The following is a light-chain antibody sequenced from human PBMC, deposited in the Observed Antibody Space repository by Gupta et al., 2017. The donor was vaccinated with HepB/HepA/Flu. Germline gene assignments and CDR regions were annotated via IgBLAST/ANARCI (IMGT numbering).Light chain of an antibody. CDR3: QQGNSYPIT. V-gene: IGKV1-9*01. CDR2: TAS. Sequence: DIQLTQSPSFLSASVGDRVTITCRASQDINSYLIWYQQKPGKAPKLLIYTASTAQSGVPSRFSGSGSGTEFTLTISIRHPEDFATYYCQQGNSYPITFGQGTQMDIK. CDR1: QDINSY. J-gene: IGKJ5*01.